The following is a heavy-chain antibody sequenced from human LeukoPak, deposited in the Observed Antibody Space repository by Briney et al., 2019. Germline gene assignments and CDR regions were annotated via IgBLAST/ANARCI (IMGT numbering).Heavy chain of an antibody. D-gene: IGHD3-22*01. V-gene: IGHV3-21*01. CDR2: ISSSSSYI. Sequence: GGSLRLSCAASGFTFSSYSMHWVRQAPGKGLEWVSSISSSSSYIYYADSVKGRFTISRDNAKNSLYLQMNSLRAEDTAVYYCAAPYGYDSSGYYYDYYYGMDVWGQGTTVTVSS. CDR1: GFTFSSYS. J-gene: IGHJ6*02. CDR3: AAPYGYDSSGYYYDYYYGMDV.